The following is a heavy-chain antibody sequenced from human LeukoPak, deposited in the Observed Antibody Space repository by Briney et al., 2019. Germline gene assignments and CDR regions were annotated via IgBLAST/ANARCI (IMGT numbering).Heavy chain of an antibody. CDR1: GFTFSSYW. CDR2: INSDGSST. J-gene: IGHJ4*02. D-gene: IGHD1-1*01. CDR3: ARSQGYNWNDLPSS. Sequence: GGSLRLSCAASGFTFSSYWMHGVRQAPGKGLVWVSRINSDGSSTSYADSVKGRFTISRDNAKNTLYLQMNSLRAEDTAVYYCARSQGYNWNDLPSSWGQGTLVTVSS. V-gene: IGHV3-74*01.